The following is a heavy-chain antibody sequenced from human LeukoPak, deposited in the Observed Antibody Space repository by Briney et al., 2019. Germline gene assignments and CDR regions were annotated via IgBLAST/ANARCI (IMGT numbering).Heavy chain of an antibody. Sequence: GGSLRLSCAASGFTFSSYAMSWVRQAPGKGLEWVSLIYSGGSTYHADPVKGRFTISRDNSKNTLYLQMNSLRVEDMAVYYCAREPINDSGYFDYWGQGTLVTVSS. CDR3: AREPINDSGYFDY. V-gene: IGHV3-53*01. D-gene: IGHD1-1*01. CDR1: GFTFSSYA. CDR2: IYSGGST. J-gene: IGHJ4*02.